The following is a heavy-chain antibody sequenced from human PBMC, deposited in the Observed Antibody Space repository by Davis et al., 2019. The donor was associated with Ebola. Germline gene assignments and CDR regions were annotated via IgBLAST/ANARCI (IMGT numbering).Heavy chain of an antibody. V-gene: IGHV3-7*03. J-gene: IGHJ5*02. D-gene: IGHD3-9*01. Sequence: GGSLRLSCAASGFTFSSYWMSWVRQAPGKGLEWVANIKQDGSEKYYVDSVKGRFTISRDNAKNSLYLQMNSLRAEDTALYYCAKGDYDILTGYYSNWFDPWGQGTLVTVSS. CDR3: AKGDYDILTGYYSNWFDP. CDR2: IKQDGSEK. CDR1: GFTFSSYW.